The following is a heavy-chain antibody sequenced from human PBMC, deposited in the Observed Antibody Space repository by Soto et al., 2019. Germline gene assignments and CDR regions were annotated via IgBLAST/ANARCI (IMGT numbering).Heavy chain of an antibody. J-gene: IGHJ4*02. V-gene: IGHV3-30-3*01. D-gene: IGHD2-2*01. Sequence: GGALRLSRAAPWFTFSSYYIQWVRQAPGKGLEWVAVISYDGNNKYYADSVKGRFTISRDNSKNTLYLQMNSLGAEDTAVYYCARDFTSDFSGQATLVTVSS. CDR2: ISYDGNNK. CDR3: ARDFTSDF. CDR1: WFTFSSYY.